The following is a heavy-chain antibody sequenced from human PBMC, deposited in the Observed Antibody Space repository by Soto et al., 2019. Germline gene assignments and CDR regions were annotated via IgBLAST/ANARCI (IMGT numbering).Heavy chain of an antibody. CDR2: ISGSGGST. CDR3: AKATTWIDYYFDY. J-gene: IGHJ4*02. Sequence: EVQLVETGGGLIQPGGSLRLSCAASGFTVSTNYMSWVRQAPGKGLEWVSAISGSGGSTYYADSVKGRFTISRDNSKNTLYLQMNSLRAEDTAVYYCAKATTWIDYYFDYWGQGTLVTVSS. CDR1: GFTVSTNY. V-gene: IGHV3-23*04. D-gene: IGHD4-17*01.